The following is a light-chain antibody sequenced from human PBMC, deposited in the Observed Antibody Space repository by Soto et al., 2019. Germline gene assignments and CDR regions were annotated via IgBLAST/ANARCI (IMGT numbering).Light chain of an antibody. CDR2: DAS. Sequence: DLQMTQSPSTLSASVGDRVTITCRASQSISSWLAWYRQTPGKAPSLLIYDASSLESGVPSRFSGSGSGTEFTLTISSLQPEDFATYFCHQYNTYSWTFGQGTKVDIK. CDR1: QSISSW. J-gene: IGKJ1*01. CDR3: HQYNTYSWT. V-gene: IGKV1-5*01.